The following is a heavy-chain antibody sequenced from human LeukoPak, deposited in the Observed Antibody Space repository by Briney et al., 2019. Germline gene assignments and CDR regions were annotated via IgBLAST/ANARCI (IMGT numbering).Heavy chain of an antibody. CDR2: IIPIFGTA. J-gene: IGHJ4*02. V-gene: IGHV1-69*13. CDR3: ASSRGYSYGYGY. Sequence: PGASVKVSCKASGGTFSSYAISWVRQAPGQGLEWMGGIIPIFGTANYAQKFQGRVTITADESTSTAYMELSSLRSEDTAVYYCASSRGYSYGYGYWGQGTLVTVSS. D-gene: IGHD5-18*01. CDR1: GGTFSSYA.